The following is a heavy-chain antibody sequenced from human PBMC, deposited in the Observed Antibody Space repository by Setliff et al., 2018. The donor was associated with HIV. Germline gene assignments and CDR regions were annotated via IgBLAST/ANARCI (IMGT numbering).Heavy chain of an antibody. CDR2: ISAYNGNT. CDR1: GYTFTSYG. J-gene: IGHJ6*02. V-gene: IGHV1-18*01. CDR3: AREGYDSSGYYSSGAMDV. D-gene: IGHD3-22*01. Sequence: ASVKVSCKASGYTFTSYGISWVRQAPGQGLEWMGWISAYNGNTNYAQKLQGRVTMTTDTSTSTVYMELWSLRSDDTAVYYCAREGYDSSGYYSSGAMDVWGQGTTVTVSS.